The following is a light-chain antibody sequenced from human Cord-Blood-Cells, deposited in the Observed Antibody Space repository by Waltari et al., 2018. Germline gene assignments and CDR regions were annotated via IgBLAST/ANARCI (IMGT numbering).Light chain of an antibody. V-gene: IGLV2-14*01. J-gene: IGLJ1*01. CDR2: DVS. Sequence: QSALTQPASVSGSPGQSITISCTGTSSDVGGYNYVSWYQQHPGKAPKLMIYDVSNRPSGVSSRFSGSKSGNTASLTISGLQAEDEADYYCSSYTNSRTYVFGTGTKVTVL. CDR3: SSYTNSRTYV. CDR1: SSDVGGYNY.